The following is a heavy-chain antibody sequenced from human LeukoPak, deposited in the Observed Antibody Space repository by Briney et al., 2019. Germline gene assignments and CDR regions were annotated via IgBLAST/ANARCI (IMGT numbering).Heavy chain of an antibody. CDR1: GFTFDDYG. CDR2: INSSSSTM. V-gene: IGHV3-48*01. D-gene: IGHD3-22*01. Sequence: GGSLRLSCAASGFTFDDYGMSWVRQAPGKGLEWVSYINSSSSTMYYAASVKGRFSISRDNAQNSLYLQMNSLRAEDTAVYYCVRDHHRRLYDSQARDTFDIWGQGTMLTVSS. J-gene: IGHJ3*02. CDR3: VRDHHRRLYDSQARDTFDI.